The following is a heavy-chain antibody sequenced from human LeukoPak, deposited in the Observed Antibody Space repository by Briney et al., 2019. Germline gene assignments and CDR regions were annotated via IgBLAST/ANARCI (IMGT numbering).Heavy chain of an antibody. Sequence: GGSLRLSCAASGFTFSSYAMHWVRQAPGKGLEYVSGISSNGDNSHYANSVKGRCTISRDNSKNTLYLQMGSLRAEDMAVYYCAREAYLVRAYVFDIWGQGTMVTVSS. CDR2: ISSNGDNS. CDR1: GFTFSSYA. V-gene: IGHV3-64*01. D-gene: IGHD6-13*01. CDR3: AREAYLVRAYVFDI. J-gene: IGHJ3*02.